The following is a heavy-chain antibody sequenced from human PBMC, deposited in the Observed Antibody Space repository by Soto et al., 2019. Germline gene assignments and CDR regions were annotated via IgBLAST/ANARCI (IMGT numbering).Heavy chain of an antibody. CDR1: GGSISSYY. Sequence: SETLSLTCTVSGGSISSYYWSWIRQPPGKGLEWIGYIYYSGSTNYNPSLKSRVTISVDTSKNQFSLKLSSVTAADTAVYYCARGTCSGGSCRAVGFDYWGQGTLVTVSS. D-gene: IGHD2-15*01. CDR3: ARGTCSGGSCRAVGFDY. J-gene: IGHJ4*02. V-gene: IGHV4-59*08. CDR2: IYYSGST.